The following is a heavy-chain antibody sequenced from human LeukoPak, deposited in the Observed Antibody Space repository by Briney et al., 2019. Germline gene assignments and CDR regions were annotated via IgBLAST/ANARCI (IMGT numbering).Heavy chain of an antibody. CDR3: TPVKELAYCGGDCLDAFDI. D-gene: IGHD2-21*02. CDR2: IRSKTNNYET. CDR1: GFTFSDSA. J-gene: IGHJ3*02. Sequence: HPGGSLRLSCAASGFTFSDSAMHWVRQASGKGLEWVGRIRSKTNNYETAYGESVKGRVTISRDDSRNTAYLQMNSLKTEDTAVYYCTPVKELAYCGGDCLDAFDIWGQGTMVTVSS. V-gene: IGHV3-73*01.